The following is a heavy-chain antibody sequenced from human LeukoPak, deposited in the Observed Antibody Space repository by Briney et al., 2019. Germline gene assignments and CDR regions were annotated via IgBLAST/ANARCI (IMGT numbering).Heavy chain of an antibody. D-gene: IGHD6-13*01. CDR1: GYSFTSYW. CDR2: IYPGDSGT. V-gene: IGHV5-51*01. CDR3: ARQGFSGYSSSWYEI. Sequence: GESLKISCKGSGYSFTSYWIGWVRQMAGKGLEWMGIIYPGDSGTRYSPSFQGQVTISADKSISTAYLQWSSLKASDTAMYYCARQGFSGYSSSWYEIWGQGTLVTVSS. J-gene: IGHJ4*02.